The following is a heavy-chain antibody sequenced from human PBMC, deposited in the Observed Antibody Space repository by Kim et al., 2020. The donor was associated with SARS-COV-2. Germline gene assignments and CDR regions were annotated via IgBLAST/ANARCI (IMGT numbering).Heavy chain of an antibody. V-gene: IGHV4-34*01. D-gene: IGHD3-10*01. CDR1: GGSFSGYY. CDR2: INHSGST. J-gene: IGHJ4*02. CDR3: AEGSGSYSY. Sequence: SETLSLTCAVYGGSFSGYYWSWIRQPPGKGLEWIGEINHSGSTNYNPSLKSRVTISVDTSKNQFSLKLSSVTAADTAVYYCAEGSGSYSYWGQGTLVTVSS.